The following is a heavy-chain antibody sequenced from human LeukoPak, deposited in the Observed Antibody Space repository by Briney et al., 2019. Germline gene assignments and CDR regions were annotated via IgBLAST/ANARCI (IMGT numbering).Heavy chain of an antibody. D-gene: IGHD2-15*01. CDR2: IIPILGIA. CDR1: GGTFSSYA. V-gene: IGHV1-69*04. J-gene: IGHJ6*02. CDR3: ARACSGGSCYYYYGMDV. Sequence: ASVKVSFKASGGTFSSYAISWVRQAPGQGLEWMGRIIPILGIANYAQEFQGRVTITADKSTSTAYMELSSLRSEDTAVYYCARACSGGSCYYYYGMDVWGQGTTVTVSS.